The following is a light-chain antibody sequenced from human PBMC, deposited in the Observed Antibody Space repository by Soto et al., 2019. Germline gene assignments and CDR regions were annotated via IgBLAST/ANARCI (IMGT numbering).Light chain of an antibody. Sequence: QPVLTQPPSVSGAPGQRVAISCTGSRFNIGAGFDVHWYQQLPGTAPKLLIYDNFNRPSGVPDRFSGSRSGTSASLAITGLQAEDEADYYCQSYDSSLSGVVFGGGTKLTVL. J-gene: IGLJ2*01. CDR2: DNF. CDR3: QSYDSSLSGVV. V-gene: IGLV1-40*01. CDR1: RFNIGAGFD.